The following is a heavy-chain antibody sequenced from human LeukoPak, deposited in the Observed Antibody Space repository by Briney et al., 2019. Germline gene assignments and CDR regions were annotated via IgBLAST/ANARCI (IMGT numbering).Heavy chain of an antibody. CDR2: MTSSGGGT. D-gene: IGHD3-10*01. CDR3: AKAHYFGSGSFDH. Sequence: PGGSLRLSCKASGFIFSNYAMSWVHQAPGKGLEWVSVMTSSGGGTDYADSVKGRFTISRDNFKNTLYLQMNSLRAEDTAVYYCAKAHYFGSGSFDHWGQGTLVTVSP. CDR1: GFIFSNYA. J-gene: IGHJ4*02. V-gene: IGHV3-23*01.